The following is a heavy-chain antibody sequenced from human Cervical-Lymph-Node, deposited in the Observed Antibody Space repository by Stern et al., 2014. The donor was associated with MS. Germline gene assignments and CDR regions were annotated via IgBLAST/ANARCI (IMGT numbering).Heavy chain of an antibody. V-gene: IGHV4-31*03. D-gene: IGHD4/OR15-4a*01. J-gene: IGHJ5*02. CDR2: IYYSGST. CDR3: ARRAGGSDNYFDP. CDR1: GGSIIKGDFY. Sequence: QVQLQESGPGLVKPSQTLSLTCNVSGGSIIKGDFYWSWIRPLPGKGLEWIGYIYYSGSTYYTPSLNSRVTISVDTANNQFSLKLSSVTAADTAVYYCARRAGGSDNYFDPWGQGTLVTVSS.